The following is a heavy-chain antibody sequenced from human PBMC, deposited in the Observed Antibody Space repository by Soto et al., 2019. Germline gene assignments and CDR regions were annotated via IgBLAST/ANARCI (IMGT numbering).Heavy chain of an antibody. D-gene: IGHD3-22*01. Sequence: SETLSLTCSVSGDSMNNGDYFWTWIRQTPGKGLQWIGYISYSGSTFYNPSLKTRLAMSVDTSKNQFSVRLRSVTAADTAVYYCARDRAHFYESSGRLDLWGQGMLVTSPQ. CDR1: GDSMNNGDYF. CDR3: ARDRAHFYESSGRLDL. V-gene: IGHV4-30-4*01. J-gene: IGHJ4*02. CDR2: ISYSGST.